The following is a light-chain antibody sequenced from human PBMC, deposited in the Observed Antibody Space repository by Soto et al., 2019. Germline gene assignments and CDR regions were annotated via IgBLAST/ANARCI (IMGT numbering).Light chain of an antibody. CDR2: DVS. V-gene: IGLV2-14*01. J-gene: IGLJ2*01. CDR3: CSHPYSNTHVV. CDR1: SSDVGYYNY. Sequence: QSVLTQPASVSGSPGQSLTISCTGTSSDVGYYNYVSWYQQHPGKAPKLMIYDVSSRPSGVSNRFSGSKSGNTASLTISGLRDEDEADYYCCSHPYSNTHVVFGGGTNFTVL.